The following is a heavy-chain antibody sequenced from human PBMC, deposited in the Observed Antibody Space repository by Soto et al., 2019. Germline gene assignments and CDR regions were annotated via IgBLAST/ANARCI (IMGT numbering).Heavy chain of an antibody. J-gene: IGHJ5*01. Sequence: GGSLRLSCAASGFTFSSHAMNWVRQAPGKGLEWVAVVSDSGRRTDCAESVKGRFTISRDSSKNTVYLEMNTLRAEDTAVYYCAKDRVAGAIADRFDSWGQGTLVTVSS. CDR1: GFTFSSHA. D-gene: IGHD1-26*01. CDR3: AKDRVAGAIADRFDS. CDR2: VSDSGRRT. V-gene: IGHV3-23*01.